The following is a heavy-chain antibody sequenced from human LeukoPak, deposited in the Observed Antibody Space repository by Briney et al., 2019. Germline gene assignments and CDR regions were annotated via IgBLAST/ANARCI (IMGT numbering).Heavy chain of an antibody. CDR2: ISGSGGST. V-gene: IGHV3-23*01. D-gene: IGHD3-3*01. CDR3: AKNLYYDFWSGYYSDY. CDR1: GFTFSSYA. J-gene: IGHJ4*02. Sequence: GGSLRLSCAASGFTFSSYAMSWVRQAPGKGLEWVSAISGSGGSTYYADSVKGRFTISRDNSKNTLHLQMNSLRAEDTAVYYCAKNLYYDFWSGYYSDYWGQGTLVTVSS.